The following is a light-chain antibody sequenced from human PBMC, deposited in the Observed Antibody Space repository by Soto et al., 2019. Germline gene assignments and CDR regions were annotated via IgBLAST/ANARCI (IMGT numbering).Light chain of an antibody. V-gene: IGLV1-47*01. CDR1: SSNIGSNY. CDR3: AAWDDSLDGYV. J-gene: IGLJ1*01. CDR2: RND. Sequence: QSVLIQPPSTSGTPGQRVTISCSGSSSNIGSNYVHWYHHLQATAPKLLVYRNDQRPPGVPDRFSGAKSGASASLAISGLRSEDEADYYCAAWDDSLDGYVLGTGTKLTVL.